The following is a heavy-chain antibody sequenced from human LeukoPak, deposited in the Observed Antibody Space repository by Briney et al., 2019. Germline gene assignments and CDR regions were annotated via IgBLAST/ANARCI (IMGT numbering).Heavy chain of an antibody. CDR1: GFTFSSYS. CDR2: ISSSSSTI. Sequence: GGSLRLSCAASGFTFSSYSMNWVRQAPGKGLEWVSYISSSSSTIYYADSVKGRFTISRDNAKNTLYLQMNSLRAEDTAVYYCARDYSKRGNWEIQGDPWGQGTLVTVSS. V-gene: IGHV3-48*04. D-gene: IGHD7-27*01. J-gene: IGHJ5*02. CDR3: ARDYSKRGNWEIQGDP.